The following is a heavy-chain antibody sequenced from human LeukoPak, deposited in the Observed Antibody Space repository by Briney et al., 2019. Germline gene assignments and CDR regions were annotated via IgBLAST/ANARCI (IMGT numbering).Heavy chain of an antibody. CDR3: AGGVHKFYYDSSDYQPYAFDI. V-gene: IGHV1-46*01. CDR1: GYTFTSYY. CDR2: INPSGGST. J-gene: IGHJ3*02. Sequence: ASVKVSCKASGYTFTSYYMHWVRQAPGQGLEWMGIINPSGGSTSYAQKFQGRVTMTRDMSTSTVYMELSSLRSEDTAVYYCAGGVHKFYYDSSDYQPYAFDIWGQGTMVTISS. D-gene: IGHD3-22*01.